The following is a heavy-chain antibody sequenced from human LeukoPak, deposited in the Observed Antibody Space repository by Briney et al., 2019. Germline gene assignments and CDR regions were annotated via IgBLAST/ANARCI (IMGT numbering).Heavy chain of an antibody. CDR1: GFTFSDYY. CDR2: ISSSGSDI. Sequence: GGSLRLSCAASGFTFSDYYMNWMRQAPGKGLEWVSYISSSGSDIKYADSVKGRFTISRGNAKNSLYLQMNSLRAEDTAVYYCAASARTPYSWGQGTLVTVSS. CDR3: AASARTPYS. V-gene: IGHV3-11*01. D-gene: IGHD6-6*01. J-gene: IGHJ4*02.